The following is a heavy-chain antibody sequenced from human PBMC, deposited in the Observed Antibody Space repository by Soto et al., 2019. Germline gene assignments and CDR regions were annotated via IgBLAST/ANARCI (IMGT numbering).Heavy chain of an antibody. J-gene: IGHJ5*01. V-gene: IGHV3-23*01. CDR2: ISGNGRGT. D-gene: IGHD2-15*01. Sequence: PGGSLRLSCVASGFTFSTYAMSWVRQTPGKGLEWVSAISGNGRGTDYAASVKGRFTISRDNSKNTLYLQVDSLRGDDTAVYYCAKCGATCYRTFLDSWGQGTLVTVSS. CDR3: AKCGATCYRTFLDS. CDR1: GFTFSTYA.